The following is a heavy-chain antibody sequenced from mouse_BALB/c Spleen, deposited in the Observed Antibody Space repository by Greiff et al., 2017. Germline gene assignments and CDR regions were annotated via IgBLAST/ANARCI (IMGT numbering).Heavy chain of an antibody. J-gene: IGHJ3*01. D-gene: IGHD5-5*01. CDR2: IYPGDGDT. CDR1: GYAFSSYW. CDR3: ARSGTNYVGSY. Sequence: VKLQESGAELVRPGSSVKISCKASGYAFSSYWMNWVKQRPGQGLEWIGQIYPGDGDTNYNGKFKGKATLTADKSSSTAYMQLSSLTSEDSAVYFCARSGTNYVGSYWGQGTLVTVSA. V-gene: IGHV1-80*01.